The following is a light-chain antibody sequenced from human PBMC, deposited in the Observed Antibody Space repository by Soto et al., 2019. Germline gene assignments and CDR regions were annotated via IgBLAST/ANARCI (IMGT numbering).Light chain of an antibody. CDR1: SSTIGNDY. Sequence: QAVVPQPPSGPAAPGQKVTISCSGSSSTIGNDYVSWYQQVPGTAPKLLTYENNKRPSWIPDRFSGSKSGTSATLGITGLQTGDEADYYCATWDSSLSAHVFGAGTKLTVL. J-gene: IGLJ1*01. CDR2: ENN. V-gene: IGLV1-51*02. CDR3: ATWDSSLSAHV.